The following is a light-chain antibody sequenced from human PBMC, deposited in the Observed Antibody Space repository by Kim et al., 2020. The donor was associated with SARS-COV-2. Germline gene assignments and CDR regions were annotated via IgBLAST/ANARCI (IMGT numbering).Light chain of an antibody. Sequence: DIQMTQSPSTLSASVGDRVTITCRASQSISSWLAWYQQKPGKAPKLLIYKASSLESGVPSRFSGSGSGTEFTLTISSLQPDDFATYYCQQYNSYSPLTFGRGTKLEI. CDR1: QSISSW. J-gene: IGKJ4*01. V-gene: IGKV1-5*03. CDR3: QQYNSYSPLT. CDR2: KAS.